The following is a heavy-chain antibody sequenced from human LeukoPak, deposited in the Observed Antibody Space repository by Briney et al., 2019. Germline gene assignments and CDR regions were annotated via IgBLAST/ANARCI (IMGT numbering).Heavy chain of an antibody. CDR2: IYHWGDT. D-gene: IGHD6-19*01. Sequence: PSETLSLTCSISGYSITSGYYWGWIRQPPGQGLEWIGSIYHWGDTYYNPSLKSRVTISIDTSKNQVSLRLRSVTAADTAVYYCAREDSSGWISFDYWGQGTLVTVSS. V-gene: IGHV4-38-2*02. CDR3: AREDSSGWISFDY. J-gene: IGHJ4*02. CDR1: GYSITSGYY.